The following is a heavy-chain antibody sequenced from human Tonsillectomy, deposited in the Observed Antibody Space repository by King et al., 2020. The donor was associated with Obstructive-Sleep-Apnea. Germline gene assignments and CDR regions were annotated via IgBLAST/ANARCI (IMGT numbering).Heavy chain of an antibody. CDR2: MNPNSGNT. Sequence: VQLVEFGAEVKKPGASVKVSCKSFGYTFPSYDNNWGRQATEQGLEWMGWMNPNSGNTCYAQKFQGRLTMTRNTSIRPAYMELSSLRSEDTAVYYCARAYGSGSYYSRYSQHWGQGTLVTVSS. J-gene: IGHJ1*01. CDR1: GYTFPSYD. CDR3: ARAYGSGSYYSRYSQH. D-gene: IGHD3-10*01. V-gene: IGHV1-8*01.